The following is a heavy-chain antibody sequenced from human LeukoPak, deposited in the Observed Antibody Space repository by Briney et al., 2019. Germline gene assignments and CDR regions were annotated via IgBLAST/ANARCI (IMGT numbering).Heavy chain of an antibody. Sequence: PSETLSLTCTVSGGSISSYYWSWIRQPPGKGLEWIGYIFYSGSTNYNPSLRSRVTISLDTSKNQFSLKLSSVTAADTAVYYCARVRGYYGSGSFNWFDPWGQGTLVTVSS. CDR1: GGSISSYY. D-gene: IGHD3-10*01. V-gene: IGHV4-59*12. CDR3: ARVRGYYGSGSFNWFDP. J-gene: IGHJ5*02. CDR2: IFYSGST.